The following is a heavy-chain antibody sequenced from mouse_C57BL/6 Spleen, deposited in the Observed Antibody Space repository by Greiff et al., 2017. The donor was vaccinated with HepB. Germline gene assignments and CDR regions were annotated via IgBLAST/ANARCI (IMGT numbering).Heavy chain of an antibody. CDR3: ARSGLLRYWYFDV. V-gene: IGHV1-63*01. Sequence: VQLQESGAELVRPGTSVKMSCKASGYTFTNYWIGWAKQRPGHGLEWIGDIYPGGGYTNYNEKFKGKATLTADKSSSTAYMQFSSLTSEDSAIYYCARSGLLRYWYFDVWGTGTTVTVSS. D-gene: IGHD1-1*01. CDR1: GYTFTNYW. CDR2: IYPGGGYT. J-gene: IGHJ1*03.